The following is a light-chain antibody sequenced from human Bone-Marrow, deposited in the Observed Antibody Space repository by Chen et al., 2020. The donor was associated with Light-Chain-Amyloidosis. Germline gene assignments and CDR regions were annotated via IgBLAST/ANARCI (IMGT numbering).Light chain of an antibody. Sequence: AIRKTQSPSSLSASTGDRVTITCRASQGISSYLAWYQQKPGKAPKLLIYAASTLQSGVPSRFSGSGSGTDFTLTISCLQSEDFATYYCQQYYSYPPLTFGGGTKVEIK. J-gene: IGKJ4*01. V-gene: IGKV1-8*01. CDR2: AAS. CDR3: QQYYSYPPLT. CDR1: QGISSY.